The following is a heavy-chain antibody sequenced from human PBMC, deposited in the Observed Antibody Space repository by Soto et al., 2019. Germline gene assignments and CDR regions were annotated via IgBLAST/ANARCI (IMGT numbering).Heavy chain of an antibody. V-gene: IGHV4-39*01. Sequence: PSETLSLTCTVSGGSISSSSYYWGWIRQPPGKGLAWIGSIYYSGSTYYNPSLKSRVTISVDTSKNQFSLKLSSVTAADTAVYYCARQRRYYDSSGYSGFDFDYWGQGTLVTVSS. CDR2: IYYSGST. CDR3: ARQRRYYDSSGYSGFDFDY. CDR1: GGSISSSSYY. D-gene: IGHD3-22*01. J-gene: IGHJ4*02.